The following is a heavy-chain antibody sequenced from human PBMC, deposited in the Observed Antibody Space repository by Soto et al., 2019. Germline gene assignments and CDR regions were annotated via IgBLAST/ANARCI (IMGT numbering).Heavy chain of an antibody. D-gene: IGHD3-16*01. CDR3: ARFYGLDAFDF. CDR2: IFYSGST. Sequence: QVQLQESGPGLVKPSETLSLTCTVSGGSISSYYWSWIRQPPGKGLEWIGYIFYSGSTNYNPSLKCRVTISVDTSKNHSSLKLSSVTAADTAVYYCARFYGLDAFDFWGHGTMVTVSS. J-gene: IGHJ3*01. CDR1: GGSISSYY. V-gene: IGHV4-59*08.